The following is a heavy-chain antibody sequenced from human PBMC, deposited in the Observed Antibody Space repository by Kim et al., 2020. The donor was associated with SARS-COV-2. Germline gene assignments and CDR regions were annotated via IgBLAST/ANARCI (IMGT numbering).Heavy chain of an antibody. J-gene: IGHJ6*02. CDR1: GGSISSYY. CDR3: ARDFEGMDV. CDR2: IYYSGST. D-gene: IGHD3-9*01. V-gene: IGHV4-59*13. Sequence: SETLSLTCTVSGGSISSYYWSWIRQPPGKGLEWIGYIYYSGSTNYNPSLKSRVTISVDTSKNQFSLKLSSVTAADTAVYYCARDFEGMDVWGQGTTVTVSS.